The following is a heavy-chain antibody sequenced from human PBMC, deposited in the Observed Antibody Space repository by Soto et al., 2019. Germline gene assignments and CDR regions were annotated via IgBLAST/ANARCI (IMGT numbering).Heavy chain of an antibody. CDR2: IWYDGSNK. V-gene: IGHV3-33*01. Sequence: GGSLRLSCAASGFTFSSYGMHWVRQAPGKGLEWVAVIWYDGSNKYYADSVKGRFTISRDNSKNTLYLQMNSLRAEDTAVYYCARYRSSGGAFDIWGQGTMVTVSS. J-gene: IGHJ3*02. CDR3: ARYRSSGGAFDI. D-gene: IGHD3-16*02. CDR1: GFTFSSYG.